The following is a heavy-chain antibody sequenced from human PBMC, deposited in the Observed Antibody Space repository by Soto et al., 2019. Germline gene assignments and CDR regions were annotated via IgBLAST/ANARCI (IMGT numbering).Heavy chain of an antibody. V-gene: IGHV4-59*08. CDR2: VYNTGGT. Sequence: QVHLQQSGPGLVKPSETLSRTCTVSSGPSSSHNWGWIRQSPGRGLEWIGYVYNTGGTSYNPSLKSRVTISADTSANHLSLTLSSVTAADTAIYYCVRQGIGNLHGLADVWGQGTTVSVSS. CDR1: SGPSSSHN. CDR3: VRQGIGNLHGLADV. D-gene: IGHD1-1*01. J-gene: IGHJ6*02.